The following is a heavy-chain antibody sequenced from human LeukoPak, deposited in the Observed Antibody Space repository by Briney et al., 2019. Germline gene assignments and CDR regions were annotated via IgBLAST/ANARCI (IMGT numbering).Heavy chain of an antibody. Sequence: GGSLRLSCTASGFTFSNFWMGWVRQAPGKGLEWVANIKQDETEKFYLGSVKGRFTISRDNAKNSLYLQMNSLRVEDTALYYCARLSAAAGFPFFDYWGQGTLVTVSS. CDR2: IKQDETEK. CDR1: GFTFSNFW. J-gene: IGHJ4*02. CDR3: ARLSAAAGFPFFDY. D-gene: IGHD6-13*01. V-gene: IGHV3-7*03.